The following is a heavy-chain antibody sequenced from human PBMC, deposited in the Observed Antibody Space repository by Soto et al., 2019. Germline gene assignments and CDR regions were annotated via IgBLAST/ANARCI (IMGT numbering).Heavy chain of an antibody. CDR2: INSDGSST. CDR1: GFTFSSYW. V-gene: IGHV3-74*01. Sequence: PGGSLRLSCAASGFTFSSYWMHWVRQAPGKGLVWVSRINSDGSSTSYADSVKGRFTISRDNAKNTLYLQMNSLRAEDTAVYYCARDRVVVAANHWFDPWGQGTLVTVSS. D-gene: IGHD2-15*01. CDR3: ARDRVVVAANHWFDP. J-gene: IGHJ5*02.